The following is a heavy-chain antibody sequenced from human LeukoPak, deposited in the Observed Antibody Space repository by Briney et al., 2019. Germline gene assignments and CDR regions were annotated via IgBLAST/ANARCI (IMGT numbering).Heavy chain of an antibody. J-gene: IGHJ4*02. V-gene: IGHV1-46*01. D-gene: IGHD5-18*01. CDR2: INPSGGST. Sequence: ASVKVSCKASGYTFTSYYMHWVRQAPGQGLEWMGIINPSGGSTSYAQKFQGRVTMTRDTSTSTVYMELSSLRSEDTAVYYCARESSEYSYGYLKDYWGQGTLVTVSS. CDR3: ARESSEYSYGYLKDY. CDR1: GYTFTSYY.